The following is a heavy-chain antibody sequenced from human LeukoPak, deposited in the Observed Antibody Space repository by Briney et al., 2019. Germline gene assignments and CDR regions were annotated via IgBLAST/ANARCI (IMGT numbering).Heavy chain of an antibody. CDR2: INPNSGGT. CDR3: AREATVTIGY. Sequence: ASVKVSCKASGYTFTGYCMHWVRQAPGRGLEWMGWINPNSGGTNYAQKFQGRVTMTRDTSISTAYMELSRLRSDDTAVYYCAREATVTIGYWGQGTLVTVSS. CDR1: GYTFTGYC. V-gene: IGHV1-2*02. J-gene: IGHJ4*02. D-gene: IGHD4-11*01.